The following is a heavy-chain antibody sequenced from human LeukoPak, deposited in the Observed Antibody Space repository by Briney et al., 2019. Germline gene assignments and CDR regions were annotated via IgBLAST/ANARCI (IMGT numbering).Heavy chain of an antibody. CDR2: ISWNSGSI. CDR1: GFTFDDYA. Sequence: GGSLRLSCAASGFTFDDYAMHWVRQAPGKGLEWVSGISWNSGSIGYADSVKGRFTISRDNAKNSLYLQMNSLRAEDTALYYCAKDSTPVAGTPTIFYYWGQGTLGTVSS. CDR3: AKDSTPVAGTPTIFYY. D-gene: IGHD6-19*01. V-gene: IGHV3-9*01. J-gene: IGHJ4*02.